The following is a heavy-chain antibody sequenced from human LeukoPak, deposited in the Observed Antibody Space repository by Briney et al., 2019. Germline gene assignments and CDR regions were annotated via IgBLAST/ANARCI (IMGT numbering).Heavy chain of an antibody. D-gene: IGHD5-18*01. CDR3: ARDHGYSYGFWNYYYYYMDV. J-gene: IGHJ6*03. Sequence: PSETLSLTCAVYGGSFSGYYWSWIRQPPGKGLEWIGEINHSGSTNYNPSLKSRVTISVDTSKNQFSLKLSSVTAADTAVYYCARDHGYSYGFWNYYYYYMDVWGKGTAVTISS. V-gene: IGHV4-34*01. CDR1: GGSFSGYY. CDR2: INHSGST.